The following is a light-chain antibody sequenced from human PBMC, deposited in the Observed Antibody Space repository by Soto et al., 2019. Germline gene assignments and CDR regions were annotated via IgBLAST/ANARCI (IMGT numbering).Light chain of an antibody. CDR2: DVT. J-gene: IGLJ1*01. CDR1: SSDVNDYNY. Sequence: QSVLTQPRSVSGSPGQSVTISCTGTSSDVNDYNYVSWYQQHPGKAPKLIIYDVTKRPSGVPDRFSGSKSGNTASLTISGLQAEDEAEYYCCSYAGSYSYVFGTGTKVTVL. V-gene: IGLV2-11*01. CDR3: CSYAGSYSYV.